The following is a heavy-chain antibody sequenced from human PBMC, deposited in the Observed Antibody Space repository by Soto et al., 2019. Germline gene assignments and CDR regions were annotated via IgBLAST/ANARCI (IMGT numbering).Heavy chain of an antibody. CDR2: ISPNSGGT. CDR1: GYTFTGYY. D-gene: IGHD2-8*01. V-gene: IGHV1-2*02. CDR3: ARSSCTNGVCLPSYYFDY. Sequence: GASVKVSCKASGYTFTGYYIHWVRQAPGQGLEWMGWISPNSGGTNYAQKFLGRVTMTRDTSISTAYMELSSLRSDDTAIYYCARSSCTNGVCLPSYYFDYWGPGTLVTVSS. J-gene: IGHJ4*02.